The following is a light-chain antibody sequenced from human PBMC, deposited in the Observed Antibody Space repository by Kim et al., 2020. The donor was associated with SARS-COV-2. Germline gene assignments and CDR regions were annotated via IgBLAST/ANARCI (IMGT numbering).Light chain of an antibody. Sequence: QRVTISCTGTSSNIGAGYDVQWYQQLSGTAPKLLVYDNNKRLSGVPARFSGSKSGTSASLAITGLQAEDEADYYCQSYDTSLSVMVFGGGTKLTVL. CDR2: DNN. J-gene: IGLJ2*01. V-gene: IGLV1-40*01. CDR1: SSNIGAGYD. CDR3: QSYDTSLSVMV.